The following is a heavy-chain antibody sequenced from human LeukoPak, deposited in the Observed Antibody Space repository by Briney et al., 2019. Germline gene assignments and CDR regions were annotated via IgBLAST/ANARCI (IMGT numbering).Heavy chain of an antibody. Sequence: ASVKVSCKASGGTFSSYAISWVRQAPGQGLEWMGWINPNSGGTNYAQKFQGRVTMTRDTSISTAYMELSRLRSDDTAVYYCARADWENDAFDIWGQGTMVTVSS. V-gene: IGHV1-2*02. CDR3: ARADWENDAFDI. J-gene: IGHJ3*02. CDR1: GGTFSSYA. D-gene: IGHD3-9*01. CDR2: INPNSGGT.